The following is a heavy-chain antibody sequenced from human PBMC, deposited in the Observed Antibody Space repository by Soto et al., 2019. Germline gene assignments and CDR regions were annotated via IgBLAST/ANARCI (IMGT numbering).Heavy chain of an antibody. CDR2: VFYTGSY. CDR1: GASINRYY. V-gene: IGHV4-59*01. D-gene: IGHD4-17*01. CDR3: AKGAGDYATPFDY. J-gene: IGHJ4*02. Sequence: SETLSLTCSVSGASINRYYWSWLRQSPGKGLEWIGYVFYTGSYNYSPSLKSRVTMSVDTSKNQFSLRLTSVTAADTAMYYCAKGAGDYATPFDYWGQGNPVTVSS.